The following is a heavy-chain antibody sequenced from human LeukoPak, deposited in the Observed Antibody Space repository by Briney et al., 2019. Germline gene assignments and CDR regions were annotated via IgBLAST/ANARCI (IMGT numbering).Heavy chain of an antibody. CDR3: ARDPISEWLPSSLDY. J-gene: IGHJ4*02. V-gene: IGHV3-7*01. CDR2: IKQDGSEK. Sequence: GGSLRLSCAASGFMFSSYWMSWVRQAPGKGLEWVANIKQDGSEKYYVDSVKGRFTISRDNAKNSLYLQMNSLRAEDTAVYYCARDPISEWLPSSLDYWGQGTLVTVSS. D-gene: IGHD6-19*01. CDR1: GFMFSSYW.